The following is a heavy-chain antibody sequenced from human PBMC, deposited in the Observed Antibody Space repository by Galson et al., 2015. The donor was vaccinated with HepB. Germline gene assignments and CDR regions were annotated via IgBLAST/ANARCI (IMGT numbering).Heavy chain of an antibody. Sequence: SLRLSCAASGFTFSSYAMSWVRQAPGKGLEWVSAISGSGGSTYYADSVKGRFTISRDNSKNTLYLQMNSLRAEDTAVYYCASTGGYSYGYSRHSGGNWFDPWGQGTLVTVSS. CDR1: GFTFSSYA. CDR3: ASTGGYSYGYSRHSGGNWFDP. CDR2: ISGSGGST. D-gene: IGHD5-18*01. J-gene: IGHJ5*02. V-gene: IGHV3-23*01.